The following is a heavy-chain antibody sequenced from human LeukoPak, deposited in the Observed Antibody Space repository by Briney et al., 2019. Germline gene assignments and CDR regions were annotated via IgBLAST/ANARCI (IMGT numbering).Heavy chain of an antibody. CDR3: ARGQVSGTWIYYDSSGCFDY. CDR2: ISSSSSYI. V-gene: IGHV3-21*01. Sequence: PGGSLRLSCAASGFTVSSNYMSWVRQAPGKGLEWVSSISSSSSYIYYADSVKGRFTISRDNAKNSLYLQMNSLRAEDTAVYYCARGQVSGTWIYYDSSGCFDYWGQGTLVTVSS. J-gene: IGHJ4*02. CDR1: GFTVSSNY. D-gene: IGHD3-22*01.